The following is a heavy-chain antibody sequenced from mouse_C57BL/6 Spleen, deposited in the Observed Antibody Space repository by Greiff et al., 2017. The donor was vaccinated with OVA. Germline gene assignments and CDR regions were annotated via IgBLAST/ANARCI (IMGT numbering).Heavy chain of an antibody. CDR3: ARNRDSSYWYFDV. V-gene: IGHV1-49*01. J-gene: IGHJ1*03. CDR1: YFAFMASA. D-gene: IGHD3-3*01. Sequence: LQQSGAELVRPGSSVKLSCTDSYFAFMASAMHWVKQRPGHGLEWIGSFTIYSDATEYSENFKGKATLTANTSSSTAYMELSSLTSEDSAVYYGARNRDSSYWYFDVWGTGTTVTVSA. CDR2: FTIYSDAT.